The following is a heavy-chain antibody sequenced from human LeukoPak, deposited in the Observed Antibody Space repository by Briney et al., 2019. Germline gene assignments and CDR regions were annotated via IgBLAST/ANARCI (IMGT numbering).Heavy chain of an antibody. CDR2: INPNSGGT. V-gene: IGHV1-2*02. Sequence: ASVKVSCKASGYTFTYYGVTWVRQAPGQGLGWMGWINPNSGGTKYAQKFQGRVTMTRDTSISTAYMELSSLRSDDTAVYHCARDGTTIVGATIPFDYWGQGALVTVSS. D-gene: IGHD1-26*01. J-gene: IGHJ4*02. CDR1: GYTFTYYG. CDR3: ARDGTTIVGATIPFDY.